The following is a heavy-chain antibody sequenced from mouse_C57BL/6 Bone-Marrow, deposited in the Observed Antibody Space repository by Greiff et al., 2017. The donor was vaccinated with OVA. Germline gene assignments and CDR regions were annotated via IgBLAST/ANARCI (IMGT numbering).Heavy chain of an antibody. D-gene: IGHD2-1*01. V-gene: IGHV1-80*01. CDR2: IYPGDGDT. Sequence: QVQLKQPGAELVKPGASVKISCKASGYAFSSYWMNWVKQRPGKGLEWIGQIYPGDGDTNYNGKFKGKATLTADKSSSTAYMQLSSLTSEDSAVYFCARSNYGNYTWFAYWGQGTLVTVSA. CDR1: GYAFSSYW. CDR3: ARSNYGNYTWFAY. J-gene: IGHJ3*01.